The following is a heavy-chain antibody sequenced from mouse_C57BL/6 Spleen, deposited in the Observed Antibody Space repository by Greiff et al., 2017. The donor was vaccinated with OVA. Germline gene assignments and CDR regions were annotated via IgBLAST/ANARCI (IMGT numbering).Heavy chain of an antibody. J-gene: IGHJ3*01. Sequence: EVKLVESGAELVRPGASVKLSCTASGFNIKDYYMHWVKQRPEQGLEWIGRIDPEDGDTEYAPKFQGKATMTADTSSNTAYLQLSSLTSEDTAVYYCTTGDYGSSYWFAYWGQGTLVTVSA. CDR2: IDPEDGDT. CDR3: TTGDYGSSYWFAY. CDR1: GFNIKDYY. V-gene: IGHV14-1*01. D-gene: IGHD1-1*01.